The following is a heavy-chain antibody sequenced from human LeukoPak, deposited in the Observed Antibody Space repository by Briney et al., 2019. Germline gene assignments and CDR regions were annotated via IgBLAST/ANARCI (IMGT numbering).Heavy chain of an antibody. CDR2: ISSSSSYI. Sequence: GGSLRLSCAASGFTFSSYSMNWVRQAPGKGLEWVSSISSSSSYIYYADSVKGRFTISRDNAKNSLYLRMNSLRAEDTAVYYCARDEGSSGYYMDVWGKGTTVTVSS. D-gene: IGHD6-6*01. V-gene: IGHV3-21*01. CDR3: ARDEGSSGYYMDV. J-gene: IGHJ6*03. CDR1: GFTFSSYS.